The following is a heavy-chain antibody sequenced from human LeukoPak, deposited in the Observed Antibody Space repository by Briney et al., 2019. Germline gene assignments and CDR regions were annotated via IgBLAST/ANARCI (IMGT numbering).Heavy chain of an antibody. CDR2: INPSGGST. Sequence: ASVKVSCKASGYTFTSYYMHWVRQAPGQGLEWMGIINPSGGSTSYAQKFQGRVTMTRDTSISTAYMELSRLRSDDTAVYYCARLVTMIVGRFDYWGQGTLVTVSS. CDR3: ARLVTMIVGRFDY. J-gene: IGHJ4*02. CDR1: GYTFTSYY. V-gene: IGHV1-46*01. D-gene: IGHD3-22*01.